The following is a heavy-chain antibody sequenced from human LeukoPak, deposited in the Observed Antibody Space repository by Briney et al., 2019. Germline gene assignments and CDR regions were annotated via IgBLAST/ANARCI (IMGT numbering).Heavy chain of an antibody. CDR2: IVVGSGNT. V-gene: IGHV1-58*01. Sequence: ASVKVSCKASGFTFTSSDVQWVRQARGQRLEWIGWIVVGSGNTNYAQKFQERVTITRDMSTSTAYMELSSLRSEDTAVYYCAASPDYYDSRGYSYYFDYWGQGTLVTVSS. D-gene: IGHD3-22*01. J-gene: IGHJ4*02. CDR1: GFTFTSSD. CDR3: AASPDYYDSRGYSYYFDY.